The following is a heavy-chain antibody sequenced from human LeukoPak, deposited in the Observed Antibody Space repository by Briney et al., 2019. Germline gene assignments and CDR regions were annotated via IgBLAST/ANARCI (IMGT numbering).Heavy chain of an antibody. V-gene: IGHV1-18*01. Sequence: ASVKVSCKASGYTFTSYGISWVRQAPGQGLEWMGWISAYNGNTNYAQKLQGRVTMTTDTSTSTAYMELRSLRSDDTAVYYCARVQRGYCSGGSCYFDYWGQGTLVTVSS. CDR3: ARVQRGYCSGGSCYFDY. CDR1: GYTFTSYG. D-gene: IGHD2-15*01. J-gene: IGHJ4*02. CDR2: ISAYNGNT.